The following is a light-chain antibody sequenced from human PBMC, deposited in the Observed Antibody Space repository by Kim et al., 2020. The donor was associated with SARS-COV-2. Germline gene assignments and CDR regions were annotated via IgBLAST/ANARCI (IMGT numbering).Light chain of an antibody. V-gene: IGKV3-20*01. CDR3: KQYGSSPWT. J-gene: IGKJ1*01. CDR1: QSVSSSY. Sequence: EIVLTQSPGTLSLSPGERATLSCRASQSVSSSYLAWYQQKPGQAPRLLIYATSSRATGIPDRLSGSGSGTDFTLTISRLEPEDFAVYYCKQYGSSPWTFGQGTKVDIK. CDR2: ATS.